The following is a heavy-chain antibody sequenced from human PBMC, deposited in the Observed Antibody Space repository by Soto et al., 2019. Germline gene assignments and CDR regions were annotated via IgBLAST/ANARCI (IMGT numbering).Heavy chain of an antibody. CDR3: ARGRYFSEHLFDY. J-gene: IGHJ4*02. CDR1: GGTFSSYA. D-gene: IGHD3-9*01. CDR2: ISAYNGNT. V-gene: IGHV1-18*03. Sequence: VKVSCKASGGTFSSYAISWVRQAPGQGLERMGWISAYNGNTNYAQKLQGRVTMTTDTSTSTAYMELRSLRSDDMAVYYCARGRYFSEHLFDYWGKGTLVTVSS.